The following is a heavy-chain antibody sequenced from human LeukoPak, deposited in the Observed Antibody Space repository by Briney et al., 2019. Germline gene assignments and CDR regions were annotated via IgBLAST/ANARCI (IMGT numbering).Heavy chain of an antibody. J-gene: IGHJ4*02. D-gene: IGHD5-18*01. CDR1: GFTFTTYS. V-gene: IGHV3-7*01. Sequence: GGTLSLSCAVSGFTFTTYSISWGRQAPGKGLEWVANINQDGSEKYYVDSVKGRFTISRDNAKNSVYLHMNSLRAEDTALYYCASAPPRGYSYGRDYWGQGTLVTVSS. CDR3: ASAPPRGYSYGRDY. CDR2: INQDGSEK.